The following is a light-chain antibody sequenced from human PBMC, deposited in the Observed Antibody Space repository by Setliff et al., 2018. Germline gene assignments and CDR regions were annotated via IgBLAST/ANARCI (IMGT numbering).Light chain of an antibody. J-gene: IGLJ1*01. CDR1: SNDVWGHNY. Sequence: QSALTQPPSASGSPGQSVTISCTGTSNDVWGHNYVSWYQQHPGKAPQLIIYGASKRPSGVSDRFSGSKSGNTASLTISGLQVEDEADYYCCSYTGNTFIFAAGTKGTVL. CDR3: CSYTGNTFI. V-gene: IGLV2-14*03. CDR2: GAS.